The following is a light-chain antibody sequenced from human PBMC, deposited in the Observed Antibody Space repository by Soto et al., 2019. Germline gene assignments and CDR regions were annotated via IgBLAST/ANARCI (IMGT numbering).Light chain of an antibody. Sequence: QSALTQPPSASGSPGQSVTISCTGTSSDVGGYNYVSWYQQHPGRAPKFMIYEVSKRPSGVPDRFSGSKSGNTASLTVSGLQPEDEADYYCSSYAGSSNLGVFGGGTKLTVL. CDR2: EVS. CDR1: SSDVGGYNY. CDR3: SSYAGSSNLGV. J-gene: IGLJ2*01. V-gene: IGLV2-8*01.